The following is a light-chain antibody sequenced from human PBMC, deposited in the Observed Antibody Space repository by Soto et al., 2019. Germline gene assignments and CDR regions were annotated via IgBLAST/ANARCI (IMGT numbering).Light chain of an antibody. J-gene: IGLJ2*01. CDR3: CSYAGSSTVV. CDR1: SSDVGGQNA. Sequence: QSVLTQPASVSGSPGQSIIISCTGTSSDVGGQNAVSWYQQHPGKAPKFIIYDVSKRPSGVSSRFSGSKSGNTASLTISGLQAEDEADYYCCSYAGSSTVVFGGGTKVTVL. V-gene: IGLV2-23*02. CDR2: DVS.